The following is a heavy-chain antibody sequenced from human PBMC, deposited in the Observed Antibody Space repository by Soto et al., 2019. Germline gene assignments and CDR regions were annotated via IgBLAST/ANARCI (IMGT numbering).Heavy chain of an antibody. CDR2: ISYDGSNT. J-gene: IGHJ6*02. D-gene: IGHD3-10*02. CDR3: ARDHGMFLSYYYYGMDV. Sequence: QVQLVESGGGVVQPGSSLTLSCEASGFTFSRFSMHWVRQAPAKGLAWVAVISYDGSNTHYAESVKGRFNISRDDSKNTVFLQMNNLRGEDSAVYYCARDHGMFLSYYYYGMDVWGQGTTVSVSS. V-gene: IGHV3-30-3*01. CDR1: GFTFSRFS.